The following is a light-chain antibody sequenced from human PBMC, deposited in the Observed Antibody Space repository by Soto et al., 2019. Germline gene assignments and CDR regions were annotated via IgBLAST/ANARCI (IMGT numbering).Light chain of an antibody. J-gene: IGLJ7*01. CDR1: SSDVGNYNF. CDR2: DVT. V-gene: IGLV2-11*01. CDR3: AVWDDSLNAWV. Sequence: QSALTQPRSVSGSPGQSATISCTGTSSDVGNYNFVSWYQQHPGKAPKLMIYDVTQRPSGVPDRFSGSKSGNTASLTISGLQAEDEADYYCAVWDDSLNAWVFGGGTQLTVL.